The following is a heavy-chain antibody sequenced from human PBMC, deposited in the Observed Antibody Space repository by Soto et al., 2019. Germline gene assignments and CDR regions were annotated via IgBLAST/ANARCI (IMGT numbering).Heavy chain of an antibody. Sequence: QVQLVQSGAEVKKPGASVKVSCKASGYTFTSYGISWVRQAPGQGLEWMGWISAYNGNTNYAQKLQDRVTMTTDTSTSRADMELRSMRSEDTAVYYCARGLTTVTTDCDYGMDVWGQGTTVTVSS. CDR1: GYTFTSYG. D-gene: IGHD4-17*01. CDR3: ARGLTTVTTDCDYGMDV. CDR2: ISAYNGNT. V-gene: IGHV1-18*01. J-gene: IGHJ6*02.